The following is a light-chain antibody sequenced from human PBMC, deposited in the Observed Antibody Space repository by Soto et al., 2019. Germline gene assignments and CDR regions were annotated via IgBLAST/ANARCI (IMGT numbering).Light chain of an antibody. CDR1: SSDVGGYNY. CDR2: EVT. J-gene: IGLJ3*02. V-gene: IGLV2-8*01. Sequence: QPVLTQPPSASGSPGQSVTISCTGTSSDVGGYNYVSWYQQHPDKAPRLMVYEVTKRPSGVPARFSGSKSGNTASLTVSGLQAEDEADYYCSSHGGINNVVFGGGTKLTVL. CDR3: SSHGGINNVV.